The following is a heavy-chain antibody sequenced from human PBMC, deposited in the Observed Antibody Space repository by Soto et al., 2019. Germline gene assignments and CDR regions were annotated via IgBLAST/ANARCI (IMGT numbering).Heavy chain of an antibody. Sequence: XGTLSLTCTVSGGSISRYSWHWIRQPAGKTLEWIGRIYTNGSTNYNPFLKSRVTMSVDTSKSQFSLKLSSVTAADTAVYYCARARGVVPAQGWSDPWGQGALVTVS. CDR2: IYTNGST. CDR3: ARARGVVPAQGWSDP. D-gene: IGHD2-2*01. CDR1: GGSISRYS. J-gene: IGHJ5*01. V-gene: IGHV4-4*07.